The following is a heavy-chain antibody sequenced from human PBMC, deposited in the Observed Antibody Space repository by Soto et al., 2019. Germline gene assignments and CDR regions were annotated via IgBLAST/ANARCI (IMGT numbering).Heavy chain of an antibody. Sequence: PGGSLRLSCAAAGFTFSSYGMHWVRQAPGKGLEWVAVISYDGSNKYYADSVKGRFTISRDNSKNTLYLQMNSLRAEDTAVYSCARDKRSYYYGMDVWGQGTTVTVSS. CDR2: ISYDGSNK. V-gene: IGHV3-30*03. CDR3: ARDKRSYYYGMDV. J-gene: IGHJ6*02. CDR1: GFTFSSYG.